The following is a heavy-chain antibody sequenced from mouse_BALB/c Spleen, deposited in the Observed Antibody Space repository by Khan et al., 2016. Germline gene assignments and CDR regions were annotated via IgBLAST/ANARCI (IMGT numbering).Heavy chain of an antibody. J-gene: IGHJ2*02. CDR3: SSLDY. V-gene: IGHV5-4*02. CDR1: GFTFSNYF. CDR2: INNGGSYT. Sequence: VELVESGGGLVKPGGSLKLSCAASGFTFSNYFMYWIRQTPEQRLEWVATINNGGSYTYYPDSVKGRFTISRDNAKNNLYLQMSSLKSEDTAIYYCSSLDYWGQGTSLTVSS.